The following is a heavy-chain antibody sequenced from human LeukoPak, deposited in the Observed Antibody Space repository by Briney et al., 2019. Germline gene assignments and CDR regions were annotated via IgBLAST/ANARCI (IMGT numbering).Heavy chain of an antibody. D-gene: IGHD3-22*01. J-gene: IGHJ4*02. CDR1: GYTFTSYG. V-gene: IGHV1-18*01. Sequence: GASVKVSCKASGYTFTSYGISWVRQAPGQGLEWVGWISAYNGNTNYAQKLQGRVTMTTDTSTSTAYMELRSLRSDDTAVYYCARGNYYDSSGYYSGFDYWGQGTLVTVSS. CDR3: ARGNYYDSSGYYSGFDY. CDR2: ISAYNGNT.